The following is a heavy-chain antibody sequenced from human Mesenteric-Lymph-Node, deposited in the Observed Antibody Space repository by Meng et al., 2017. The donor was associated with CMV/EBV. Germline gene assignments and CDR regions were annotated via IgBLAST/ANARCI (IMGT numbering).Heavy chain of an antibody. CDR2: ISWDGGST. V-gene: IGHV3-43D*03. CDR3: AKDITNSGSAGDYYYYGMDV. D-gene: IGHD1-26*01. J-gene: IGHJ6*02. CDR1: GFTFDDYA. Sequence: GSLKISCAASGFTFDDYAMHWVRQAPGKGLEWVSLISWDGGSTYYADSVKGRFTISRDNSKNSLYLQMNSLRAEDTALYYCAKDITNSGSAGDYYYYGMDVWGQGTTVTVSS.